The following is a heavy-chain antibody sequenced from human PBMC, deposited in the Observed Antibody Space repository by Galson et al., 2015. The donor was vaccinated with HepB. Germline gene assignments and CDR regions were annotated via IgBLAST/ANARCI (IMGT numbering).Heavy chain of an antibody. D-gene: IGHD6-13*01. CDR2: ISDGGFST. V-gene: IGHV3-23*01. J-gene: IGHJ3*02. Sequence: LRLSCAASGFTFSSHATNWVRQAPGKGLEWVSAISDGGFSTFYADSVKGRFTISRDNSKNTLFLQMSSLRAEDTAVYYCAKDVYGSSWYGAFDIWGQGTMVTVSS. CDR1: GFTFSSHA. CDR3: AKDVYGSSWYGAFDI.